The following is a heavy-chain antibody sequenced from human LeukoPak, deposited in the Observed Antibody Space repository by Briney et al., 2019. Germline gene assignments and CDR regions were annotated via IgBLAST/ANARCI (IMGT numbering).Heavy chain of an antibody. V-gene: IGHV3-30*02. D-gene: IGHD6-13*01. CDR1: GFTFSSYG. CDR2: IRYDGSNK. CDR3: AKGGVAAADGDAFDI. Sequence: GGSLRLSCAASGFTFSSYGMHWVRQAPGKGLEWVAFIRYDGSNKYYADSVKGRFTISRDNSKNTLYLQMNSLRAEDTAVYYCAKGGVAAADGDAFDIWGQGTMVTVSS. J-gene: IGHJ3*02.